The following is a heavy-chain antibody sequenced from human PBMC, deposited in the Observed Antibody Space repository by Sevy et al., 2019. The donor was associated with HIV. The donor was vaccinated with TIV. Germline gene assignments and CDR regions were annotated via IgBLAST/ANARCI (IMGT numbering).Heavy chain of an antibody. CDR3: ARQDIVVVPSYGMDV. Sequence: GESLKISCKGSGYSFTSYWFSWVRQMPGKGLEWMGRIDPSDSYTNYSPSFQGHVTISADKSISTAYLQWSSLKASDTAMYYCARQDIVVVPSYGMDVWGQGTTVTVSS. CDR1: GYSFTSYW. V-gene: IGHV5-10-1*01. D-gene: IGHD2-2*01. J-gene: IGHJ6*02. CDR2: IDPSDSYT.